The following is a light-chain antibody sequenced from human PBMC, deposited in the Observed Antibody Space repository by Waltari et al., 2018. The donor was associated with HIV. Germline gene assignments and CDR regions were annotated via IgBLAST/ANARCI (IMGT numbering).Light chain of an antibody. J-gene: IGLJ3*02. Sequence: QTVVTQEPSFPVSPGGTVTLTCGFNSGSVSTTSFPTWYQQTPGQAPRTLIYSTNSRSSGVPDRFSGSILGNKAALTITGAQADDESDYYCLVHMGHGAWVFGGGTKLTVL. V-gene: IGLV8-61*01. CDR2: STN. CDR1: SGSVSTTSF. CDR3: LVHMGHGAWV.